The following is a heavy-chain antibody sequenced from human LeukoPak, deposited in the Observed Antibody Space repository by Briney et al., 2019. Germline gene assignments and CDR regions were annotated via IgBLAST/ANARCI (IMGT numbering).Heavy chain of an antibody. V-gene: IGHV4-4*02. D-gene: IGHD3-3*01. CDR2: IYHSGST. CDR1: GGSISSSNW. Sequence: PSETLSLTCAVSGGSISSSNWWSWVRQPPGKGLEWIGEIYHSGSTNYNPSLKSRVTISVDKSKNQFPLKLSSVTAADTAVYYCARITVGALEWFDPWGQGTLVTVSS. CDR3: ARITVGALEWFDP. J-gene: IGHJ5*02.